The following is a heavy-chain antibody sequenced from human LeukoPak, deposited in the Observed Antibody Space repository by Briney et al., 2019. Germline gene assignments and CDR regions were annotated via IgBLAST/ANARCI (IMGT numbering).Heavy chain of an antibody. Sequence: PSETLSLTCTVSGGSITSYYWSWIRQPAGKGLEWIGRFHTSGNTIYNPSLKSRVTMSVDTSKNQFSLKLSSVTAADTAVYYCARGGTNDYGGNSGIDAFDIWGQGTMVTVSS. J-gene: IGHJ3*02. D-gene: IGHD4-23*01. CDR3: ARGGTNDYGGNSGIDAFDI. CDR2: FHTSGNT. V-gene: IGHV4-4*07. CDR1: GGSITSYY.